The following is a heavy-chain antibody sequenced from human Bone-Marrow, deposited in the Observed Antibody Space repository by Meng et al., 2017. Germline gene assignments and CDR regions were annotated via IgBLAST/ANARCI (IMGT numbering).Heavy chain of an antibody. CDR3: ARVETATTNPYFDY. V-gene: IGHV4-30-2*05. J-gene: IGHJ4*02. CDR2: IYESGST. D-gene: IGHD5-24*01. Sequence: QLQLQESGSGLVKPSQTLSLTCAVSGGSISSGGYSWSWIRQPPGKGLEWIGYIYESGSTYYSPSLRSRVTISVDTSKNQFSLILTSVTAADTAVYFCARVETATTNPYFDYWGQGTLVTVSS. CDR1: GGSISSGGYS.